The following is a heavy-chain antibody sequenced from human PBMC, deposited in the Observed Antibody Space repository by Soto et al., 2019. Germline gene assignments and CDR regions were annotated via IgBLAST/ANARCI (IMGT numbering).Heavy chain of an antibody. CDR1: GGSVSSGSYY. CDR3: ARLEVGLDY. J-gene: IGHJ4*02. Sequence: QVQLQESGPGLVKPSETLSLTCSVSGGSVSSGSYYWSWIRQSPEKGLEWIGYIYYTGGTKYNPSLTSRVTISADTSRNRFYLKLTSVTAADTAVYYCARLEVGLDYWGQGVLVTVSS. V-gene: IGHV4-61*03. CDR2: IYYTGGT. D-gene: IGHD2-2*01.